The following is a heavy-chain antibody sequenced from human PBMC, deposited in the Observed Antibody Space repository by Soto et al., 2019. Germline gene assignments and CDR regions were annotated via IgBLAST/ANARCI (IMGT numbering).Heavy chain of an antibody. V-gene: IGHV1-3*05. D-gene: IGHD2-21*02. CDR1: GYTFTSYA. J-gene: IGHJ4*02. CDR3: ARIIVVVTALDY. Sequence: QVQLVQSGAEEKKPGASVKVSCKASGYTFTSYAMHWVRQAPGQRLEWMGWINAGNGNTKHSQKFLVRVTITRDTSGSTAYMELSSLRSEGTAVYYCARIIVVVTALDYWGQGTLVTVSS. CDR2: INAGNGNT.